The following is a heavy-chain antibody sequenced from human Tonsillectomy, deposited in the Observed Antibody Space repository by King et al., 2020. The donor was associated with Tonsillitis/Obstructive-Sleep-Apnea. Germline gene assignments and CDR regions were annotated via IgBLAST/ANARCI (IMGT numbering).Heavy chain of an antibody. V-gene: IGHV3-15*01. CDR3: TTVSYYYDSSGYYYGWVDP. D-gene: IGHD3-22*01. CDR2: IKSKTDGGKT. CDR1: GFTFSNAW. Sequence: VQLVESGGGLVKPGGSLRLSCAASGFTFSNAWMRWVRQAPGKGLEWVGRIKSKTDGGKTDYAAHVKGRFTISRDESKNTLYLQMNSMKTEDTAVYSGTTVSYYYDSSGYYYGWVDPCGQGTLVTVSS. J-gene: IGHJ5*02.